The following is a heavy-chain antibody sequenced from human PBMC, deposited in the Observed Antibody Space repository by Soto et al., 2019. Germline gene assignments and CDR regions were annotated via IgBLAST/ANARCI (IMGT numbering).Heavy chain of an antibody. CDR2: INTEGDST. V-gene: IGHV3-74*01. CDR1: GFTFTGHW. CDR3: AREAGYCSTTSCYRRAFDT. Sequence: GVLRLSCAASGFTFTGHWMHWVRQVPGKGLVWVARINTEGDSTNYADSVKGRFTISRDSATNTVYLQMNGLGVDDTSVYFCAREAGYCSTTSCYRRAFDTWGQGTMVTVSS. J-gene: IGHJ3*02. D-gene: IGHD2-2*01.